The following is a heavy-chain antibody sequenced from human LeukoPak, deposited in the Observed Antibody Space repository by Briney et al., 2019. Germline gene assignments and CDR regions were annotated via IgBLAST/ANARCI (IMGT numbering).Heavy chain of an antibody. CDR3: ARYDRDAFDI. CDR2: IKQDGSEK. CDR1: GFTFSSYS. J-gene: IGHJ3*02. Sequence: GGSLRLSCAASGFTFSSYSMNWVRQAPGKGLEWVANIKQDGSEKYYVDSVKGRFTISRDNAKNSLYLQMNSLRAEDTAVYYCARYDRDAFDIWGQGTMVTVSS. V-gene: IGHV3-7*01. D-gene: IGHD3-16*01.